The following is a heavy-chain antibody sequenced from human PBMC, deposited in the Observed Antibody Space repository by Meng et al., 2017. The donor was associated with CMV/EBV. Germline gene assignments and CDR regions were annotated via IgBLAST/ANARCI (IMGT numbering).Heavy chain of an antibody. J-gene: IGHJ5*02. D-gene: IGHD3-22*01. CDR1: GYSISSSNW. V-gene: IGHV4-28*05. CDR3: ARTTYYYDSSGYTGGWFDP. Sequence: QVQLQESGPGLVKPSDTLSLTCAVSGYSISSSNWWGWIRQPPGKGLEWIGYIYYSGSIYYNPSLKSRVTMSVDTSKNQFSLKLSSVTAVDTAVYYCARTTYYYDSSGYTGGWFDPWGQGTLVTVS. CDR2: IYYSGSI.